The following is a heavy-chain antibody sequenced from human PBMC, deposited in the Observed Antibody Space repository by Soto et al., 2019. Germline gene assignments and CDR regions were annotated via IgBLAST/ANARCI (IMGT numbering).Heavy chain of an antibody. V-gene: IGHV5-51*01. J-gene: IGHJ4*02. CDR1: GYSFTGYW. CDR3: ARHPTVTDPDY. Sequence: PVESLKISCKGSGYSFTGYWSGWVRQMPGKGLEWMGIIYPGDSDTRYSPSFQGQVTISADKSISTAYLQWSSLKASDTAMYYCARHPTVTDPDYWGQGTLVTVSS. D-gene: IGHD4-17*01. CDR2: IYPGDSDT.